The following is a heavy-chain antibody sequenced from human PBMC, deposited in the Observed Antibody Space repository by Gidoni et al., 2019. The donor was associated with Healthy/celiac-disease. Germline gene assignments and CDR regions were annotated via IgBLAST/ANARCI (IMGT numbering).Heavy chain of an antibody. CDR1: AGSIPSGSYY. CDR2: IYTSGST. CDR3: ARGGVGATTSGWFDP. D-gene: IGHD1-26*01. Sequence: HVQLQESRPRLVKPSQSLSLTCNVSAGSIPSGSYYWRWVRPPAGKGLEWIGRIYTSGSTNYNPSLKSRVTISVDTSKNQFSLKLSSVTAADTAVYYCARGGVGATTSGWFDPWGQGTLVTVSS. V-gene: IGHV4-61*02. J-gene: IGHJ5*02.